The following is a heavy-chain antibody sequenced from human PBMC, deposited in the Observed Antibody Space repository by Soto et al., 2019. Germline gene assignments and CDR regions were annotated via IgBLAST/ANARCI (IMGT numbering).Heavy chain of an antibody. J-gene: IGHJ6*02. CDR3: AKEESAYDFWSGQKPGGMDV. Sequence: PGGSLRLSCAASGFTFSSYAMSWVRQAPGKGLEWVSAISGSGGSTYYADSVKGRFTISRDNSKNTLYLQMNSLRAEDTAVYYCAKEESAYDFWSGQKPGGMDVWGQGTTVTSP. D-gene: IGHD3-3*01. V-gene: IGHV3-23*01. CDR2: ISGSGGST. CDR1: GFTFSSYA.